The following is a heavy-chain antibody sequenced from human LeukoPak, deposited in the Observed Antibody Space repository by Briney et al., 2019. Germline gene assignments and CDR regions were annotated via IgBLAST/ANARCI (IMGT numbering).Heavy chain of an antibody. CDR3: ARDFHSSGWDPTTDY. V-gene: IGHV3-21*05. D-gene: IGHD6-25*01. CDR2: ISSDSSSI. J-gene: IGHJ4*02. Sequence: GGSLRLSCAASGFTLSRNSMNWVRQAPGKGLEWLSYISSDSSSIYYADSVKGRFTISRDNAKNSLYLQMNSLRAEDTAVYYCARDFHSSGWDPTTDYWGQGTLVTVSS. CDR1: GFTLSRNS.